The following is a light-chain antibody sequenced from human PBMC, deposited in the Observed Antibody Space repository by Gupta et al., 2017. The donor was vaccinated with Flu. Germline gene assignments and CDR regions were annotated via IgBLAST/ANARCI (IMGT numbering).Light chain of an antibody. CDR2: EVS. V-gene: IGLV2-14*01. J-gene: IGLJ1*01. CDR3: SSYTSSSSYV. CDR1: SSDVGGYNY. Sequence: SVXXSPGQSXTIXXXXTSSDVGGYNYVSWYQQHPGKAPKLMIYEVSNRPSGVSNRFSGSKSGNTASLTISGLQAEDEADYYCSSYTSSSSYVFGTGTKVTVL.